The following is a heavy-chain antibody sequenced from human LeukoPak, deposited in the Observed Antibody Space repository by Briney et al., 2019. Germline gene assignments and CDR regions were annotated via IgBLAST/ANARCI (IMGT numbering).Heavy chain of an antibody. Sequence: ASVKVSCKASGYTFTSYDINWVRQATGQGLEWMGWMNPNSGNTGYAQKFQGRVTMTRNTSISTAYMELSSLRSEDTAVYYCARGPPTYYYGSGSFPNDYWGQGTLVTVSS. CDR2: MNPNSGNT. D-gene: IGHD3-10*01. V-gene: IGHV1-8*01. CDR1: GYTFTSYD. CDR3: ARGPPTYYYGSGSFPNDY. J-gene: IGHJ4*02.